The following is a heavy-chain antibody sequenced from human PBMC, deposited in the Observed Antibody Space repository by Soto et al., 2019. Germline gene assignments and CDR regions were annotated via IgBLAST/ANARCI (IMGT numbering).Heavy chain of an antibody. CDR2: ISSGGART. D-gene: IGHD3-16*01. CDR3: AKGRIGTTGVFSYFDV. CDR1: GFTFSSYA. V-gene: IGHV3-23*01. Sequence: GGSLRLSCAASGFTFSSYAMSWVRQAPGKGLEWVSIISSGGARTDYEDSVKGRFTISRDTSKNTLYLQMNSLRAEDTALYYCAKGRIGTTGVFSYFDVWGRGTLVTVSS. J-gene: IGHJ2*01.